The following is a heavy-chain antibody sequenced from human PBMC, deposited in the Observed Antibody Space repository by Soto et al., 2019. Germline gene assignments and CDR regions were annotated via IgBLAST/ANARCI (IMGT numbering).Heavy chain of an antibody. CDR3: AHRVLRTVFGLVTTTAIYFDF. D-gene: IGHD3-3*01. V-gene: IGHV2-5*02. Sequence: QITLNESGPTQVNPRQTLTLTCTVSGFSLTTSGVGVGWIRQSPGKAPEWLALIYWDDDKRYSPSLKSRLTITKDTSKNQVVLTMADLEPANTATYHCAHRVLRTVFGLVTTTAIYFDFWGQGTPVAVSS. CDR2: IYWDDDK. J-gene: IGHJ4*02. CDR1: GFSLTTSGVG.